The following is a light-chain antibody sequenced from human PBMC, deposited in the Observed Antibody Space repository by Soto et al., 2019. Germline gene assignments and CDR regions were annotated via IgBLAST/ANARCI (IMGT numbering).Light chain of an antibody. Sequence: DIQMSQSPSTLSASVGDRVTITCRASQSISSWLAWYQQKPGKAPKLLIYDASSLESGVPSRFSGSGSGTEFTLTISSLQPDDFATYYCQQYNSYLLTFGGGTKVEIK. CDR2: DAS. CDR1: QSISSW. J-gene: IGKJ4*01. V-gene: IGKV1-5*01. CDR3: QQYNSYLLT.